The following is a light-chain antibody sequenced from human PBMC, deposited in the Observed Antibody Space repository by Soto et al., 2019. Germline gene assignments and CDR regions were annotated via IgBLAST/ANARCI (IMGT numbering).Light chain of an antibody. CDR1: SSDFDGFTK. CDR3: PCSTSSPTYV. CDR2: DVT. V-gene: IGLV2-14*03. Sequence: QSVLTQPPYVSGSPGQSIAISCTGTSSDFDGFTKVSWYQHHPDKAPKLMMYDVTNRPSGVSDRFSGSKSGNTASLTISGLQAEDETDHQPPCSTSSPTYVFGRGTKVTVL. J-gene: IGLJ1*01.